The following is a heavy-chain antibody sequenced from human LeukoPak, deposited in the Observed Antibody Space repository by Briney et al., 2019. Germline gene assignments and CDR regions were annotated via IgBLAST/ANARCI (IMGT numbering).Heavy chain of an antibody. J-gene: IGHJ4*02. CDR2: INPNSGDT. Sequence: ASVKVSCKTSGYTFTGSYMHWVRQAPGQGLEWMGWINPNSGDTHYAQKFQGRVTMTRDTSINTAYMETARLTSDDTAVYYCSRDTTPLDYWGQGTLVTVSS. CDR3: SRDTTPLDY. D-gene: IGHD1-14*01. V-gene: IGHV1-2*02. CDR1: GYTFTGSY.